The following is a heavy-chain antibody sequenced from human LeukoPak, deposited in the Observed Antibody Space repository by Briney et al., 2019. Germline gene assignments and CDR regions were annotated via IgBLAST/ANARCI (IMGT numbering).Heavy chain of an antibody. V-gene: IGHV4-39*01. CDR2: IYYSGST. D-gene: IGHD3-3*01. CDR1: AGSISSGSYY. CDR3: ARHSYDFWSGYDYNYFDY. Sequence: PETLSLTCTVSAGSISSGSYYWGWIRQPPGKGLEWIGSIYYSGSTYYNPSLMSRVTISVDTSKNHFSLKLSSVTAADTAVYYCARHSYDFWSGYDYNYFDYWGQGTLVTVSS. J-gene: IGHJ4*02.